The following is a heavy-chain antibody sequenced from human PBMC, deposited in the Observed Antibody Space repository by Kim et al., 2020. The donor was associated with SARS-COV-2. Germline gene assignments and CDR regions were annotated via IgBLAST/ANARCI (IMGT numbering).Heavy chain of an antibody. CDR2: ISWNSGSI. J-gene: IGHJ4*02. CDR1: GFTFDDYA. V-gene: IGHV3-9*01. CDR3: AKDPGATRFDYFDY. D-gene: IGHD1-26*01. Sequence: GGSLRLSCAASGFTFDDYAMHWVRQAPGKGLEWVSGISWNSGSIGYADSVKGRFTISRDNAKNSLYLQMNSLRAEDTALYYCAKDPGATRFDYFDYWGQGTLVTVSS.